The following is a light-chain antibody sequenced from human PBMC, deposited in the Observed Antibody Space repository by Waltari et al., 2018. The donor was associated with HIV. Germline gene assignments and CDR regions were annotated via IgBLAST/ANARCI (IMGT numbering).Light chain of an antibody. CDR3: CSYAGRNTYV. J-gene: IGLJ1*01. CDR1: RSDVVGYHY. CDR2: DVS. Sequence: QSALTQPRSVSGSPGPSVPLPCPGTRSDVVGYHYVALYQQHPGKAPKLMIFDVSEQPSGVPDRFSGSKSGNTASLTISGLQSEDEADYYCCSYAGRNTYVFGTGTKVTVL. V-gene: IGLV2-11*01.